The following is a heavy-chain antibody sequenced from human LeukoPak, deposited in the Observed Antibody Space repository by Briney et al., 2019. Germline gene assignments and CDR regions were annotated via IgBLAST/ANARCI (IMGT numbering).Heavy chain of an antibody. V-gene: IGHV1-2*02. CDR3: ARDRCSGGSCYFYFDY. CDR2: INPNSGGT. D-gene: IGHD2-15*01. Sequence: ASVKVSCKASGYTFTGYYMHWVRQAPGQGLEWMGWINPNSGGTNYAQKFRGRVTMTRDTSISTAYMELSRLRSDDTAVYYCARDRCSGGSCYFYFDYWGQGTLVTVSS. CDR1: GYTFTGYY. J-gene: IGHJ4*02.